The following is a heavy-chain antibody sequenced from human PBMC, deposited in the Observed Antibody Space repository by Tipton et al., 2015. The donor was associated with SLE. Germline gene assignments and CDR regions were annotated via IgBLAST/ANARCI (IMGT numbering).Heavy chain of an antibody. CDR2: ISDGGGT. V-gene: IGHV4-61*05. CDR1: GASINNHIYY. J-gene: IGHJ6*02. Sequence: TLSLTCSVSGASINNHIYYWGWIRQTPGQGLEWIGYISDGGGTNYNPSLKSRVTISVDTAKNQFSLKLTSVTAADTAVYYCARGMLTWRGAIVGIDVWGQGTTVNVSS. D-gene: IGHD3-10*02. CDR3: ARGMLTWRGAIVGIDV.